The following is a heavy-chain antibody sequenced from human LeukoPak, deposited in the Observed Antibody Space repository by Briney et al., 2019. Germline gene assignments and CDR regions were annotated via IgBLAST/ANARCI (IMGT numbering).Heavy chain of an antibody. CDR2: ISAYNGNT. J-gene: IGHJ6*03. D-gene: IGHD5-12*01. CDR1: GYTFTSYG. CDR3: ATGPPNSGPAIYYYYYYMDV. Sequence: ASVKVSCKASGYTFTSYGISWVRQAPGQGLEWMGWISAYNGNTNYAQKLQGRVTMTTDTSTSTAYMELSSLRSEDTAVYYCATGPPNSGPAIYYYYYYMDVWGKGTTVTVSS. V-gene: IGHV1-18*01.